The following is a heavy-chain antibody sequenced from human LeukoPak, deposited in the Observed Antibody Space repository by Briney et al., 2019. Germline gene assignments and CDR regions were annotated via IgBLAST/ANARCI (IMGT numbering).Heavy chain of an antibody. V-gene: IGHV3-21*01. CDR3: ARDPAGYSSGWSGFGDY. CDR1: GFTFSSYD. D-gene: IGHD6-19*01. J-gene: IGHJ4*02. Sequence: GGSLRLSCAASGFTFSSYDMHWVRQAPGKGLEWVSSISSSSSYIYYADSVKGRFTISRDNAKNSLYLQMNSLRAEDTAVYYCARDPAGYSSGWSGFGDYWGQGTLVTVSS. CDR2: ISSSSSYI.